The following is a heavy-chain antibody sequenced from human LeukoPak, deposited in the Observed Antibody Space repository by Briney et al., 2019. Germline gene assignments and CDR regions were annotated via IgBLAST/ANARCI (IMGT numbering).Heavy chain of an antibody. CDR3: AKDMQATVTTFDY. CDR1: GFTFDDYA. Sequence: PERSLTLSCTASGFTFDDYAMHWVRQAPGKGLEWVSGISWNSGSIGYADSVKGRFTISRDNAKNSLYLQMNSLRAEDTALYYCAKDMQATVTTFDYWGQGTLVTVSS. CDR2: ISWNSGSI. V-gene: IGHV3-9*01. D-gene: IGHD4-17*01. J-gene: IGHJ4*02.